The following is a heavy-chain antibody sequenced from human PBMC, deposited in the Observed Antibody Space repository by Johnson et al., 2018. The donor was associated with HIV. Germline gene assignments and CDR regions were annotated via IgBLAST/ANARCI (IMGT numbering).Heavy chain of an antibody. V-gene: IGHV3-30*04. J-gene: IGHJ3*02. D-gene: IGHD6-6*01. CDR1: GFTFSSYA. Sequence: QEQLVESGGGVVQPGRSLRLSCAASGFTFSSYAMHWARQAPGKGLEWVAFISHDGSNKYYADSVKGRFTISRDNSKDTLGMQMNTLRAEDTAVYYCANLQDLPYSSSSKSAFDIWGQGTMVTVSS. CDR2: ISHDGSNK. CDR3: ANLQDLPYSSSSKSAFDI.